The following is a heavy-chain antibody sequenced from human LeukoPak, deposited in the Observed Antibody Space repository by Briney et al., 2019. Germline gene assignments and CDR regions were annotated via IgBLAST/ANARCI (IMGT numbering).Heavy chain of an antibody. CDR3: ARFRNSGYYYNAFDI. J-gene: IGHJ3*02. D-gene: IGHD3-22*01. CDR1: GYSISSGHY. Sequence: KPSETLSVTCTVSGYSISSGHYWGWIRQPPEKALEWIASIYHSGTTYYNPSLKSRVTMSVDTSKNQFSLKLSSVTAADTAVYYCARFRNSGYYYNAFDIWGQGTMVTVSS. V-gene: IGHV4-38-2*02. CDR2: IYHSGTT.